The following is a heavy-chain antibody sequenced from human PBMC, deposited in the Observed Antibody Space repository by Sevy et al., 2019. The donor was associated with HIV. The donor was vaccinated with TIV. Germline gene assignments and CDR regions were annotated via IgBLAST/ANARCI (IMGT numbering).Heavy chain of an antibody. Sequence: GGSLRLSCAASGFTFSDYYMSWIRQAPGKGLEWVSYISSSGSTIYYADSVKGRFTISRDNSKNTLYLQMNSLRGDDTSLYYCAKGLGMVQGALLSEDIWGQGTMVTVSS. CDR1: GFTFSDYY. J-gene: IGHJ3*02. V-gene: IGHV3-11*04. CDR3: AKGLGMVQGALLSEDI. D-gene: IGHD3-10*01. CDR2: ISSSGSTI.